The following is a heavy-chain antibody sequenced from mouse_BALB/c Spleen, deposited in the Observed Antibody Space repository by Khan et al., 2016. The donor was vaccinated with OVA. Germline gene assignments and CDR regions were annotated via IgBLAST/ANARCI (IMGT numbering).Heavy chain of an antibody. CDR1: GNTLTTYT. CDR2: INPSSVDS. J-gene: IGHJ2*01. V-gene: IGHV1-4*01. Sequence: QVQLKQSGAELARPGASVKMSCKASGNTLTTYTMHWVKQRPGQGLEWIGYINPSSVDSHYNQKFKDKATLTADKSSSTAYMQLSSRTTEESAVYYCARREGGGYFAYWGQGTTLTVSS. CDR3: ARREGGGYFAY.